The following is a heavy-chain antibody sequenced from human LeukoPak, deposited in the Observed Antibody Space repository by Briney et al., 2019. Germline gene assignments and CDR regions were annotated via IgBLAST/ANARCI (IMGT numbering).Heavy chain of an antibody. D-gene: IGHD7-27*01. CDR2: ISSSSSTI. J-gene: IGHJ4*02. CDR1: GFTFSSYS. CDR3: ARGPVGTLDY. V-gene: IGHV3-48*02. Sequence: QPGGSLRLSCAGSGFTFSSYSMNWVRQAPGKGLEWVSYISSSSSTIYYADSVKGRFTISRDNAKNSLYVQMNSLRDEDTAVYYSARGPVGTLDYWGQGTLVTVSS.